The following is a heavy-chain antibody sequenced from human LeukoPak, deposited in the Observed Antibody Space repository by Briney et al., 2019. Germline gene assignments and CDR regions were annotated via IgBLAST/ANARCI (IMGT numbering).Heavy chain of an antibody. CDR1: GFTFSSYD. J-gene: IGHJ4*02. CDR3: ARAYYDFWSGYYSD. D-gene: IGHD3-3*01. CDR2: IGTAGDT. V-gene: IGHV3-13*01. Sequence: GGSQRLSCAASGFTFSSYDMHWVRQATGKGLEWVSAIGTAGDTYYPGSVKGRFTISRENAKNSLYLQINSLRAGDTAVYYCARAYYDFWSGYYSDWGQGTLVTVSS.